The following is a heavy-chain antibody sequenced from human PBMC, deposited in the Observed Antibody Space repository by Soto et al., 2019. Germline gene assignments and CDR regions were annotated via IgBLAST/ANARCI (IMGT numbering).Heavy chain of an antibody. Sequence: ASVKVSCKVSGYTLTELSMHWVRQAPGKGLEWMGGFDPEDGETIYAQKFQGRVTMTEDTSTDTAYMELSSLRSEDTAVYYCATGPGYCSSTSCYSENWFDPWG. J-gene: IGHJ5*02. V-gene: IGHV1-24*01. D-gene: IGHD2-2*02. CDR2: FDPEDGET. CDR3: ATGPGYCSSTSCYSENWFDP. CDR1: GYTLTELS.